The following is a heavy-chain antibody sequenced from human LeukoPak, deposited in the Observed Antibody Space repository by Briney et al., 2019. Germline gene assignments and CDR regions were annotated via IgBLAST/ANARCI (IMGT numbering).Heavy chain of an antibody. V-gene: IGHV3-23*01. CDR1: GFTFSTYS. CDR2: ISASGGST. J-gene: IGHJ5*02. Sequence: PGGSLRLSCAASGFTFSTYSMNWVRQAPGKGLEWVSGISASGGSTSYADSVRGRFTISRDNTKNTLYLQMNSLRAEDTSVYYCASRATVTTDRFWFDPWGQGTLVTVSS. D-gene: IGHD4-11*01. CDR3: ASRATVTTDRFWFDP.